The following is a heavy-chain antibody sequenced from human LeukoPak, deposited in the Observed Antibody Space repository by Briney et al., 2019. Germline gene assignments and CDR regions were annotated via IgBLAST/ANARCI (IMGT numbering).Heavy chain of an antibody. J-gene: IGHJ6*02. D-gene: IGHD3-16*01. CDR1: GXTFRNAW. Sequence: SGGSLRLSCAASGXTFRNAWMTWVRQAPGKGLEWVGRIKSNSDGGTADHAPPVRGRFTISRDDSKNTLYLQMTNLKTEDTAVYYCTAATLRFDYFYGMDVWGQGTTVTVSS. V-gene: IGHV3-15*01. CDR2: IKSNSDGGTA. CDR3: TAATLRFDYFYGMDV.